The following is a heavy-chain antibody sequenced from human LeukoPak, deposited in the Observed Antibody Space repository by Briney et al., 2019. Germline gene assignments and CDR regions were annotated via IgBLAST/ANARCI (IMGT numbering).Heavy chain of an antibody. CDR3: ARASYGSGSYSRYYYMDV. J-gene: IGHJ6*03. D-gene: IGHD3-10*01. CDR1: GGSISNYY. V-gene: IGHV4-4*08. Sequence: SETLSLTCTVSGGSISNYYWSWIRQPPGKGLEWIGRIYTSGSTNYNPSLKSRVTISVDTSKNQFSLKLSSVTAADTAVYYCARASYGSGSYSRYYYMDVWGKGTTVTISS. CDR2: IYTSGST.